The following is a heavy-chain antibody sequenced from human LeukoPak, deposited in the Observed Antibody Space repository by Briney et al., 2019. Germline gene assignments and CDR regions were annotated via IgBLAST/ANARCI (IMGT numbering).Heavy chain of an antibody. Sequence: PGGSLRLSCAASGFTFSSYTMHWIRQAPGKGLEWVSSISGSNSYIFYADSVKGRFTVSRDNAKDSLYLQMNSLRAEDTAVYYCARDRVGATDYFDYWGQGTLVTVSS. CDR3: ARDRVGATDYFDY. CDR2: ISGSNSYI. J-gene: IGHJ4*02. D-gene: IGHD1-26*01. V-gene: IGHV3-21*01. CDR1: GFTFSSYT.